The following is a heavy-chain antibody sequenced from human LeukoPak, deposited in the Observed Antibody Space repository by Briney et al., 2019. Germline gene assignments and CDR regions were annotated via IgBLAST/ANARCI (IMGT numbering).Heavy chain of an antibody. CDR1: GYTLTELS. CDR3: ATVPRLAIFGVVYFDY. Sequence: ASVKVSCKVSGYTLTELSMHWVRQAPGKGLEWMGGFDPEDGETIYAPKFQGRVTMTEDTSTDTAYMELSSLRSEDTAVYYCATVPRLAIFGVVYFDYWGQGTLVTVSS. V-gene: IGHV1-24*01. J-gene: IGHJ4*02. CDR2: FDPEDGET. D-gene: IGHD3-3*01.